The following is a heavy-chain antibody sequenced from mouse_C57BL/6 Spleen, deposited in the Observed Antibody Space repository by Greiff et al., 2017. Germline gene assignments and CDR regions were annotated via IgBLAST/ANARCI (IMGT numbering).Heavy chain of an antibody. Sequence: VKLMESGAELMKPGASVKLSCKATGYTFTGYWIEWVKQRPGHGLEWIGEILPGSGSTNYNEKFKGKATFTADTSSNTAYMQLSSLTTEDSAIYYCARGYYDYDGHYYAMDYWGQGTSVTVSS. V-gene: IGHV1-9*01. D-gene: IGHD2-4*01. CDR2: ILPGSGST. J-gene: IGHJ4*01. CDR1: GYTFTGYW. CDR3: ARGYYDYDGHYYAMDY.